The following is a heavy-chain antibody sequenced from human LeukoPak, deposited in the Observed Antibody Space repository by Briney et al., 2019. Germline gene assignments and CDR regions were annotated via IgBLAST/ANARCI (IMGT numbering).Heavy chain of an antibody. Sequence: PGRSLRLSCAASGFTFDDYGMSWVRQAPGKGLEWVSGINWNGGSTGYADSVKGRFTISRDNAKNSLYLQMNSLRAEDTALYYCARVPNTAIPDYYMDVWGKGATVTVSS. D-gene: IGHD5-18*01. CDR2: INWNGGST. CDR1: GFTFDDYG. CDR3: ARVPNTAIPDYYMDV. V-gene: IGHV3-20*04. J-gene: IGHJ6*03.